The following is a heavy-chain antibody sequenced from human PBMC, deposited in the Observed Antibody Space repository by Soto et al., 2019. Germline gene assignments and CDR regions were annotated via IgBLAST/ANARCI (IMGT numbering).Heavy chain of an antibody. Sequence: QMELRESGPGLVKPSGTLSLTCAVSGASISSSNWWSWVRQPPGKGLEWIGEISHSGSTNYKTSLKSRVTISVDKPKNQFSLKLSSVTAADTAVYYCARLIHSSGADYWGQGTLVTVSS. V-gene: IGHV4-4*02. D-gene: IGHD3-22*01. CDR1: GASISSSNW. J-gene: IGHJ4*02. CDR3: ARLIHSSGADY. CDR2: ISHSGST.